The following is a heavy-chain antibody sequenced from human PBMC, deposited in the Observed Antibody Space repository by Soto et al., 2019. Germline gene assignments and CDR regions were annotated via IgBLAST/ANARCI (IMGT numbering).Heavy chain of an antibody. D-gene: IGHD4-17*01. V-gene: IGHV4-31*03. CDR3: ARNPIHGDYLGWLDP. CDR2: IHHSGST. Sequence: QVQLQESGPGLVEPSQTLSLTCTVSGASITSAGYYWSWIRQHSGQGLEWIGYIHHSGSTYYNPSLKSRITFSVVPAKTQFSLRLTSVTAADTAVYYCARNPIHGDYLGWLDPWGQGTLVTVSS. CDR1: GASITSAGYY. J-gene: IGHJ5*02.